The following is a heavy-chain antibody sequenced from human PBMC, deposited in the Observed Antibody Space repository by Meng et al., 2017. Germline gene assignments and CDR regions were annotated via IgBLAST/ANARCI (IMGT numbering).Heavy chain of an antibody. CDR3: AKGSLFGPMLFGRVVYFDY. J-gene: IGHJ4*02. D-gene: IGHD3-10*02. V-gene: IGHV3-23*01. CDR2: ISGSGGST. Sequence: GESLKISCAASGFTFSSYAMSRVRQAPGKGLEWVSAISGSGGSTYYADSVKGRFTISRDNSKNTLYLQMNSLRAEDTAVYYCAKGSLFGPMLFGRVVYFDYWGQGMLVTVSS. CDR1: GFTFSSYA.